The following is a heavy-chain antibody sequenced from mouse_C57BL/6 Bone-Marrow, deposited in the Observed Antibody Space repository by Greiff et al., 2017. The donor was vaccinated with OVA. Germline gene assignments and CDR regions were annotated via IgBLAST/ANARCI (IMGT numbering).Heavy chain of an antibody. CDR1: GYTFTSYW. V-gene: IGHV1-50*01. Sequence: VQLQQPGAELVKPGASVKLSCKASGYTFTSYWMQWVKQRPGQGLEWIGEIDPSDSCTNYNQKFKGKATLTVDTSSSTAYMQLSSLTSEDSAVYYCAREWWVYFDYWGQGTTLTVSA. CDR3: AREWWVYFDY. CDR2: IDPSDSCT. D-gene: IGHD1-1*02. J-gene: IGHJ2*01.